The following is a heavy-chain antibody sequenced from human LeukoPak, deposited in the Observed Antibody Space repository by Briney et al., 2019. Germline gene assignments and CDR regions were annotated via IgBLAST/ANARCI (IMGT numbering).Heavy chain of an antibody. CDR1: GFTFSNYW. CDR2: ISIDENNT. CDR3: AKDPPWVVTTASMGY. Sequence: GGSLRLSCAASGFTFSNYWMHWVRQAPGKGLVWVSRISIDENNTNYADSVKGRFTISRDNSKNTLYLQMNSLRAEDTAVYYCAKDPPWVVTTASMGYWGQGTLVTVSS. J-gene: IGHJ4*02. D-gene: IGHD2-21*02. V-gene: IGHV3-74*01.